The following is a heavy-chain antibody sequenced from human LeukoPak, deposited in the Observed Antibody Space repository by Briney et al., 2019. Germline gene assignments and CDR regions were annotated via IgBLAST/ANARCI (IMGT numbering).Heavy chain of an antibody. J-gene: IGHJ4*02. CDR1: GYTFTGYY. D-gene: IGHD6-6*01. CDR3: ARDNVWQLNEPFDY. CDR2: INPNSGGT. V-gene: IGHV1-2*02. Sequence: ASVKVSCKASGYTFTGYYMHWVRQAPGQGLEWMGWINPNSGGTNYAQKFQGRVTMTRDTSISTAYMELSRLRSDDTAVYYCARDNVWQLNEPFDYWGQGTLVTVSS.